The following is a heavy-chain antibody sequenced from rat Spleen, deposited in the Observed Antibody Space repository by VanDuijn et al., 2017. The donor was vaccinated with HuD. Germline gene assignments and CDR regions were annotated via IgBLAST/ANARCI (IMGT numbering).Heavy chain of an antibody. CDR2: ITNTGGST. V-gene: IGHV5-31*01. CDR1: GFTFSSFT. D-gene: IGHD1-12*03. CDR3: ARAVYYYDGYYHGYYFDY. J-gene: IGHJ2*01. Sequence: EVQLVESGGGLVQPGRSLKLSCVASGFTFSSFTMAWVRQAPGKGLEWVASITNTGGSTYYPDSVKGRFTISRDNAKSTLYLQMNSLRSEDTATYYCARAVYYYDGYYHGYYFDYWGQGVMVTVSS.